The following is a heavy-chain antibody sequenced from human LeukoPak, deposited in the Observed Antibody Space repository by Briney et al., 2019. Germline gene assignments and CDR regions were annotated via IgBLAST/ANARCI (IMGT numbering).Heavy chain of an antibody. Sequence: GRSLRLSCAASEFTFSNYALHWVRQAPGKGLQWVAVISYDGNTIHYADSVKGRFIISRDTSKNTLCLQMNSLRAEDTAVYYCARSGGLQKFDYWGQGTLVTVSS. J-gene: IGHJ4*02. CDR2: ISYDGNTI. CDR1: EFTFSNYA. D-gene: IGHD4-11*01. CDR3: ARSGGLQKFDY. V-gene: IGHV3-30-3*01.